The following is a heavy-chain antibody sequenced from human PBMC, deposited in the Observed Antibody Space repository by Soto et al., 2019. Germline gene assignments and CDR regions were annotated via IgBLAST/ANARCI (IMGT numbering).Heavy chain of an antibody. Sequence: QVQLHESGPGLVEPSGTLSLTCVVSGGSIGSRNCFNWVRQPPGKGLEWIGEIDHSGSTTYNPSFKSRVTISLDKSKSQFSLKLTSVTAADTAVYYCASLGTIVNSFDNWGQGALVTVSS. CDR3: ASLGTIVNSFDN. CDR1: GGSIGSRNC. V-gene: IGHV4-4*02. CDR2: IDHSGST. D-gene: IGHD4-4*01. J-gene: IGHJ4*02.